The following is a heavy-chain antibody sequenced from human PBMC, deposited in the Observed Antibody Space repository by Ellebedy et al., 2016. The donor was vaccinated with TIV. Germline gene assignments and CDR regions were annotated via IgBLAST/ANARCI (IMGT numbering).Heavy chain of an antibody. D-gene: IGHD1-7*01. V-gene: IGHV5-51*01. Sequence: PGGSLRLSCKGSGYSFASYWIVWVRQMPGKGLEWMGIIYPGDSDTRYSASFKGQVTISADRSISTAYLQWSSLKDSDSAMYYCARYGVSGTTMSWFDPWGQGTLVTVSS. CDR1: GYSFASYW. CDR2: IYPGDSDT. J-gene: IGHJ5*02. CDR3: ARYGVSGTTMSWFDP.